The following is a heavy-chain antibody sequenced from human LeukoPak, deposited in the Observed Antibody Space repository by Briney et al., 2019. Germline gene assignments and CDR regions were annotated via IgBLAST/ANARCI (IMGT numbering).Heavy chain of an antibody. CDR2: INPSGGST. D-gene: IGHD6-25*01. V-gene: IGHV1-46*01. J-gene: IGHJ6*03. Sequence: GASVKVSCKASGYTFTSYYMYWVRQAPGQGLEWMGIINPSGGSTSYAQKFQGRVTMTRDMSTSTVYMELSSLRSEDTAVYYCARELVRLSRDYYYMDVWGKGTTVTVSS. CDR3: ARELVRLSRDYYYMDV. CDR1: GYTFTSYY.